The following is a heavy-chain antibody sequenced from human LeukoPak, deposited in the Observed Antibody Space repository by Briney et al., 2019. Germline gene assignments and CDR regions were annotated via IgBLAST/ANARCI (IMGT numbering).Heavy chain of an antibody. CDR3: ARSLRYCSGGNCYYTMDV. V-gene: IGHV4-61*10. CDR1: GGSISSGSYY. D-gene: IGHD2-15*01. CDR2: IYYSGIT. J-gene: IGHJ6*02. Sequence: PSQTLSLTCTVSGGSISSGSYYWSWIRQPAGKGLEWIGYIYYSGITNFNPSLTSRVTASVDTSNNQFSLNLSSVTAADTAVYYCARSLRYCSGGNCYYTMDVWGQGTTVTVSS.